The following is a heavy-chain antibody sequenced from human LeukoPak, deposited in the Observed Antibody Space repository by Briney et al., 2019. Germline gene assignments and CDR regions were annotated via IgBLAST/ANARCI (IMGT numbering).Heavy chain of an antibody. CDR3: ARVAGGSGSSESDY. CDR2: ISSSSNYI. J-gene: IGHJ4*02. D-gene: IGHD3-10*01. CDR1: GFTLSSYS. Sequence: GGSLRLSCAASGFTLSSYSMNWVRQAPGKGLEWVSSISSSSNYIYYADSVKGRFTISRDNARNSLYLQMISLRAEDTAVYYCARVAGGSGSSESDYWGQGTLVTVSS. V-gene: IGHV3-21*01.